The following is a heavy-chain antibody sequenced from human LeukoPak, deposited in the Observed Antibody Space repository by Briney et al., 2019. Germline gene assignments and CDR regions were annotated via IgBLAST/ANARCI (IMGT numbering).Heavy chain of an antibody. V-gene: IGHV1-18*04. D-gene: IGHD4-4*01. Sequence: ASVKVSCKASGYTFTGYYMHWVRQAPGQGLEWMGWISAYNGNTNYAQKLQGRVTMTTDTSTSTAYMELRSLRSDDTAVYYCARDPVTTKKNYYYYYGMDVWGQGTTVTVSS. CDR3: ARDPVTTKKNYYYYYGMDV. CDR2: ISAYNGNT. CDR1: GYTFTGYY. J-gene: IGHJ6*02.